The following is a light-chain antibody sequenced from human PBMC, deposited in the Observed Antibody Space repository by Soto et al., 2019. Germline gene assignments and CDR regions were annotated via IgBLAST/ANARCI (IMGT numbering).Light chain of an antibody. V-gene: IGLV2-11*01. CDR2: DVI. CDR3: CSYAGSYSSDYV. CDR1: SSDVGAYNY. Sequence: QSALTQPRSVSGSPGQSVTISCTGTSSDVGAYNYVSWYQQHPGKAPKLMIYDVIKRPSGVPDRFSGSKSGSTASLTISGLQAEDEADYFCCSYAGSYSSDYVFGTGTKVTVL. J-gene: IGLJ1*01.